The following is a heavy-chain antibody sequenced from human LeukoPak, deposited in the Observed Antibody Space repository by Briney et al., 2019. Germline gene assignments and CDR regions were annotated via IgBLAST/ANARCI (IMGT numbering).Heavy chain of an antibody. Sequence: GESLKISCKGYGYSFTTYWIGWVHQLPGKGLQWMGIIYPGDSYTTYSPSFQGQVTISADRSSSTAYLQWRSLKASDSAMYYCARTAGISTGFGSDRWGQGTLVTVSS. CDR2: IYPGDSYT. J-gene: IGHJ4*02. V-gene: IGHV5-51*07. CDR3: ARTAGISTGFGSDR. CDR1: GYSFTTYW. D-gene: IGHD3-9*01.